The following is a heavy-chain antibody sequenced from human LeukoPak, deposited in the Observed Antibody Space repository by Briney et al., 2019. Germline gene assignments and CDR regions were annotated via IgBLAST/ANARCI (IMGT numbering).Heavy chain of an antibody. V-gene: IGHV3-30-3*01. CDR1: GFTFSSYT. CDR3: ARGETGLLWFGEQKTEYFDL. D-gene: IGHD3-10*01. CDR2: ISYDGSNT. J-gene: IGHJ2*01. Sequence: GRSLRLSCAASGFTFSSYTMHWVRQAPGKGLEWVAIISYDGSNTYYADSVKGRFTMSKDNSKNTLYLQMNSLRPEDTAVYYCARGETGLLWFGEQKTEYFDLWGRGTLVTVSS.